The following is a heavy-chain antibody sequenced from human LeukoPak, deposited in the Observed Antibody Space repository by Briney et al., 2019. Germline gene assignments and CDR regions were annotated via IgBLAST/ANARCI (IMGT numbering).Heavy chain of an antibody. D-gene: IGHD3-22*01. Sequence: ASVKVSCKASGYTFTGYYMHWVRQAPGQGLEGMGWINPNSGGTNYAQKFQGRVTMTRDTSISTAYMELSRLRSDDTAVYYCARPAPYYYDSSGYYLQHWGQGTLVTVSS. J-gene: IGHJ1*01. CDR1: GYTFTGYY. CDR3: ARPAPYYYDSSGYYLQH. CDR2: INPNSGGT. V-gene: IGHV1-2*02.